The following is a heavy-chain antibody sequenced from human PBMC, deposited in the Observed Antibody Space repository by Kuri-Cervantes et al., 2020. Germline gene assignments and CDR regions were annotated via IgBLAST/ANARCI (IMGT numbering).Heavy chain of an antibody. CDR3: ARAGPGGYSYGTHLSDY. D-gene: IGHD5-18*01. Sequence: GESLKISCAASGFTFSSYSMNWVRQAPGKGLEWVSSISSSSSYIYYADSVKGRFTISRDNAKNSLYLQMNSLRAEDTAVYYCARAGPGGYSYGTHLSDYWGQGTLVTVSS. V-gene: IGHV3-21*01. CDR1: GFTFSSYS. CDR2: ISSSSSYI. J-gene: IGHJ4*02.